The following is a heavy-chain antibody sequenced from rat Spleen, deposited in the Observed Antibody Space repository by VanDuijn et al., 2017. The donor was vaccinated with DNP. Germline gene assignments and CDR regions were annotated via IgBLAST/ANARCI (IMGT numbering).Heavy chain of an antibody. CDR2: MSPTTRSS. CDR1: GFSFSDYD. J-gene: IGHJ2*01. D-gene: IGHD1-1*01. Sequence: EVQLVESGGGLVQPGRSLKLSCAASGFSFSDYDMAWVRQAPTKGLEWVACMSPTTRSSYYRDSVKGRFTVSRDDATSTLYLQMDSLRSEDTATYYCARPLITTHYFDYWGQGVMVTVSS. V-gene: IGHV5-25*01. CDR3: ARPLITTHYFDY.